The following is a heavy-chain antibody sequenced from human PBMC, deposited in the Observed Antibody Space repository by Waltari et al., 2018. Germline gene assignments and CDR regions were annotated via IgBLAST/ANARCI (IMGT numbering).Heavy chain of an antibody. CDR2: IYYSGST. J-gene: IGHJ4*02. D-gene: IGHD3-3*01. CDR3: ARGAEPRITIVGVDI. CDR1: GGSISSYY. V-gene: IGHV4-59*01. Sequence: QVQLQESGPGLVKPSETLSLTCTVSGGSISSYYWSWIRQPPGKGLEWIGYIYYSGSTNDNPSLKSRVTRSVDTSKNQFSLKLSSVTAADTAVYYCARGAEPRITIVGVDIWGQGTLVTVSS.